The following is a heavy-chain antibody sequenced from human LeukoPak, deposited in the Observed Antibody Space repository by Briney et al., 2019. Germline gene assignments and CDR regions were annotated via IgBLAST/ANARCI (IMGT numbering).Heavy chain of an antibody. CDR1: GFTFSSYG. D-gene: IGHD4-11*01. V-gene: IGHV3-30*02. J-gene: IGHJ4*02. Sequence: GGSLRLSCAASGFTFSSYGMHWVRQAPGKGLEWVAFIRYDGSNKYYADSVKGRFTISRDNSKNTLYLQMNSLRAEDTAVCYCAKGGYSNYVTSPRGDYWGQGTLVTVSS. CDR2: IRYDGSNK. CDR3: AKGGYSNYVTSPRGDY.